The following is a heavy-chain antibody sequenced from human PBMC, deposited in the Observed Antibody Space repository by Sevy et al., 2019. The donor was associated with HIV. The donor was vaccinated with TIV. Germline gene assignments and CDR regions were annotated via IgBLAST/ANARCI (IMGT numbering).Heavy chain of an antibody. CDR3: ERQGDSDGFDY. Sequence: GESLKISCRGSGYIFTPYWIGWVRQMPGKGLGWMGIIYPGDSDTGYSPSFQGQVTISAVKSISIAYLEWNSLKASDTAMYYCERQGDSDGFDYWGQGTLVTVSS. D-gene: IGHD2-21*02. V-gene: IGHV5-51*01. CDR2: IYPGDSDT. J-gene: IGHJ4*02. CDR1: GYIFTPYW.